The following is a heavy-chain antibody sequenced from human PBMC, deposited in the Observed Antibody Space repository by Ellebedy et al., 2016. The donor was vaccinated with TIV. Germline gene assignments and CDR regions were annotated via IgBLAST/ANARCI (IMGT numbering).Heavy chain of an antibody. V-gene: IGHV3-23*01. J-gene: IGHJ4*02. Sequence: GESLKISCAASGFTFSSYAMSWVRQAPGKGLEWVSGISGSGGSTYYADSVKGRFTISRDNAKDSLYLQMNSLTAEDTAVYYCVKGDRRDDWGQGTLVTVSS. CDR2: ISGSGGST. CDR1: GFTFSSYA. D-gene: IGHD2-21*02. CDR3: VKGDRRDD.